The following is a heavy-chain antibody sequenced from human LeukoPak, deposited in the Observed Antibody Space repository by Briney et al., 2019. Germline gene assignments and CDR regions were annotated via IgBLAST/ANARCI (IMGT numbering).Heavy chain of an antibody. V-gene: IGHV4-4*07. J-gene: IGHJ6*03. Sequence: KPSETLSLTCTVSGGSISSYYWSWIRQPAGKGLEWIGRIYTSGSTNYNPSLKSRVTMSVDTSKNQFSLKLSSVTAADTAVYYCARGTGTTSYYYYYYYMDVWGKGTTVTVSS. CDR3: ARGTGTTSYYYYYYYMDV. CDR1: GGSISSYY. D-gene: IGHD1-7*01. CDR2: IYTSGST.